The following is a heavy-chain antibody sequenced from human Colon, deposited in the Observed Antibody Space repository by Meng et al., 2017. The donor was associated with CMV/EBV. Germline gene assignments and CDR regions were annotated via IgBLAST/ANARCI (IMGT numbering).Heavy chain of an antibody. CDR2: VEGDGRRE. CDR1: EFTFNNYW. V-gene: IGHV3-7*01. CDR3: ARHVYYRFDY. Sequence: EFTFNNYWMAWVRQAPGKGLEWVANVEGDGRREHYADSVRGRFTIPRDNAKSLVFLQMNSLRVEDTAVYFCARHVYYRFDYWGQGALVTVSS. D-gene: IGHD3-10*01. J-gene: IGHJ4*02.